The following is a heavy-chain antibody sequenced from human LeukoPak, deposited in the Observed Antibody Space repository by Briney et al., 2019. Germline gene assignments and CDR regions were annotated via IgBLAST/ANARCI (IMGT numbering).Heavy chain of an antibody. V-gene: IGHV1-46*01. Sequence: ASVKVSCKASGYTFTSYYMHWVRQAPGQGLEWMGIINPSGGSTSYAQKFQGRVTMTRDTSTSTVYMELSSLRSEDTAVYYCARGLTPVMTTVVTPPEDYWGQGTLVTVSS. CDR1: GYTFTSYY. D-gene: IGHD4-23*01. CDR2: INPSGGST. J-gene: IGHJ4*02. CDR3: ARGLTPVMTTVVTPPEDY.